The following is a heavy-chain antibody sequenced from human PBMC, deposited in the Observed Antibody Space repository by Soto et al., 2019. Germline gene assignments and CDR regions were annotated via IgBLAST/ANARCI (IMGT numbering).Heavy chain of an antibody. J-gene: IGHJ5*02. V-gene: IGHV3-11*01. CDR3: ARVKGSSGYNWFDP. D-gene: IGHD3-22*01. CDR1: GFTFSDYY. Sequence: LRLSCAASGFTFSDYYMSWIRQAPGKGLEWVSYISSSGSTIYYADSVKGRFTISRDNAKNSLYLQMNSLRAEDTAVYYCARVKGSSGYNWFDPWGQGTLVTVSS. CDR2: ISSSGSTI.